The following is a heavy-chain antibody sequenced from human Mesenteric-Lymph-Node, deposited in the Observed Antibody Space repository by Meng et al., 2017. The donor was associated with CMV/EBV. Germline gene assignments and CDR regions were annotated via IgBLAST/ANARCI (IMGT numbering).Heavy chain of an antibody. D-gene: IGHD4-17*01. J-gene: IGHJ4*02. CDR2: INPNSGGT. CDR1: GYTFTGYY. V-gene: IGHV1-2*02. Sequence: ASVKVSCKASGYTFTGYYMHWVRQAPGQGLEWMGWINPNSGGTNYAQKFQGRVTMTRDTSISTAYMELSRLRSDDTAVYYCARDVYGDPTSRGFDYWGQGTLVTVSS. CDR3: ARDVYGDPTSRGFDY.